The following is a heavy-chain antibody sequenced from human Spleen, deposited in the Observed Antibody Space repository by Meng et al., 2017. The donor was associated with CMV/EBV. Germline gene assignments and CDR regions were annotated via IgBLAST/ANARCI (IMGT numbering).Heavy chain of an antibody. D-gene: IGHD3-22*01. Sequence: QVQLQESGPGLVNPSETLSLTCTVSGGSISSYYWSWIRQPAGKGLEWIGRIYTSGSTNYNPSLKSRVTMSVDTSKNQFSLKLSSVTAADTAVYYCARDQAYYDSSGYYWFDPWGQGTLVTVSS. V-gene: IGHV4-4*07. CDR1: GGSISSYY. CDR2: IYTSGST. CDR3: ARDQAYYDSSGYYWFDP. J-gene: IGHJ5*02.